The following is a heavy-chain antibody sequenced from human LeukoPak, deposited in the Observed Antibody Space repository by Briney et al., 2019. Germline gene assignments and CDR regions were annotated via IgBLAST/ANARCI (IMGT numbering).Heavy chain of an antibody. V-gene: IGHV4-34*01. J-gene: IGHJ4*02. D-gene: IGHD3-10*01. CDR2: INHSGST. Sequence: SETLSLTCAVYGGSFSGYYWSWIRQPPGKGLEWIGEINHSGSTNYNPSLKSRVTISVDTSKNQFSLKLSSVTAADTAAYYCARTRYYYNSRSYGAPYYFDYWGQGTLVTVSS. CDR1: GGSFSGYY. CDR3: ARTRYYYNSRSYGAPYYFDY.